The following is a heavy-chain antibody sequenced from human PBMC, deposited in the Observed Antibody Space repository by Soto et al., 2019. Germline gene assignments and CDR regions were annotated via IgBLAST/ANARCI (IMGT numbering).Heavy chain of an antibody. D-gene: IGHD3-10*01. CDR2: INHSGST. J-gene: IGHJ4*02. CDR3: ARFTRITMVRGVFDY. V-gene: IGHV4-34*01. CDR1: AGPFSKYY. Sequence: SETLSLTCAVYAGPFSKYYWSWIRQPPGKGLEWIGEINHSGSTNYNASLERRVTIAVDTSKNHFSLKLSSVTAADTAVYYCARFTRITMVRGVFDYWGQGTLVTVSS.